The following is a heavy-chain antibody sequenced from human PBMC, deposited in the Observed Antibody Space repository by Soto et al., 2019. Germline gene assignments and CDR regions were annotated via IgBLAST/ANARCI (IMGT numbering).Heavy chain of an antibody. Sequence: EVQLVESGGGLVQPGRSLRLSCAASGFTFDDYAMHWVRQAPGKGLEWVSGISWNSGSIGYADSVKGRFTISRDNAKNSLYLQMNSLRAEDTALYYCAKALGEGSSLYTYPFDYWGQGTLVTVSS. J-gene: IGHJ4*02. CDR3: AKALGEGSSLYTYPFDY. D-gene: IGHD6-13*01. CDR2: ISWNSGSI. CDR1: GFTFDDYA. V-gene: IGHV3-9*01.